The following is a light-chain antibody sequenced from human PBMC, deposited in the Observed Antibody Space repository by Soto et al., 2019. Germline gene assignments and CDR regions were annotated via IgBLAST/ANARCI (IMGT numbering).Light chain of an antibody. J-gene: IGKJ1*01. CDR2: GAS. V-gene: IGKV3-20*01. Sequence: EIVCTRSPVHLTLSPGARATLSCRATQSVSNNYLAWYQQKPGQAPRLLIYGASSWATGIPDRFSGGGSGTEFTLTISSLQSEDFATYYCQQYSSWPRTFGQGTKVDIK. CDR3: QQYSSWPRT. CDR1: QSVSNNY.